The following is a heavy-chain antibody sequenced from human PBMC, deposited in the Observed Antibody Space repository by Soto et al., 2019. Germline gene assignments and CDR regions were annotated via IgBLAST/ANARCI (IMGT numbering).Heavy chain of an antibody. CDR2: IYYGGST. J-gene: IGHJ4*02. CDR1: GGSFGTYY. V-gene: IGHV4-59*01. D-gene: IGHD6-19*01. CDR3: ARSPQYSHGWNGGFDH. Sequence: PSETLSLTCDVSGGSFGTYYWSWIRQSPGKGLEWIGYIYYGGSTDYNPSLKSRVTISRDTSKNQFSLKLTSVIAADTAVYFCARSPQYSHGWNGGFDHWGQGTLVTVSS.